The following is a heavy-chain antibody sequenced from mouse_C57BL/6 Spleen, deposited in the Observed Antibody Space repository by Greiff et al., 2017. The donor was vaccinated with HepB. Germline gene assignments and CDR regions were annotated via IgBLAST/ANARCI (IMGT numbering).Heavy chain of an antibody. CDR2: IHPNSGST. J-gene: IGHJ2*01. CDR3: ARRGNYGSPYFDY. CDR1: GYTFTSYW. Sequence: QVQLQQPGAEPVKPGASVKLSCKASGYTFTSYWMHWVKQRPGQGLEWIGMIHPNSGSTNYNEKFKSKATLTVDKSSSTAYMQLSSLTSEDSAVYYCARRGNYGSPYFDYWGQGTTLTVSS. V-gene: IGHV1-64*01. D-gene: IGHD1-1*01.